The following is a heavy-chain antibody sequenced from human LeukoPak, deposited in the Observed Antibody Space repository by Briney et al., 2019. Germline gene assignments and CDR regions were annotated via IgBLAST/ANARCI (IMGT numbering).Heavy chain of an antibody. CDR1: GFTFSSYG. CDR3: AREGKSRVYYDILTGPAPPESYYYGMDV. J-gene: IGHJ6*02. D-gene: IGHD3-9*01. V-gene: IGHV3-30*03. Sequence: GGSLRLSCAASGFTFSSYGMHWVRQAPGKGLEWVAVISYDGGNKYYADSVKGRFTISRDNSKNTLYLQMNSLRAEDTAVYYYAREGKSRVYYDILTGPAPPESYYYGMDVWGQGTTVTVSS. CDR2: ISYDGGNK.